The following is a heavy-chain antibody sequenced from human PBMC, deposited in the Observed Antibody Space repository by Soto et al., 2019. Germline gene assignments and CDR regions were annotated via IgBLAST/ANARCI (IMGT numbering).Heavy chain of an antibody. CDR2: MNPSNGNA. CDR1: GYTFITYD. J-gene: IGHJ5*02. Sequence: ASVKVSCKASGYTFITYDINWVRQATGQGLEWMGWMNPSNGNAGYAQNFQGRVTMTRNTSISTAYMELSSLRAEDTAVYYCAKDHPYYDSSGYYSWFDPWGQGTLVTVSS. D-gene: IGHD3-22*01. CDR3: AKDHPYYDSSGYYSWFDP. V-gene: IGHV1-8*01.